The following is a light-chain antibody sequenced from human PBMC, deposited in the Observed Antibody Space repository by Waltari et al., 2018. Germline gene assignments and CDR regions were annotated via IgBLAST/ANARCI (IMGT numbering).Light chain of an antibody. CDR1: HLGNKT. CDR3: QVWDSSRHHWV. Sequence: SYVLTQAPSVSVAPGQTASVTCGGDHLGNKTVHRYRQKPGQAPVLVVHDDTARPSGIPARLSGSNFGNTATLTISRVEAGDEADYYCQVWDSSRHHWVFGGGTTLTVL. CDR2: DDT. J-gene: IGLJ3*02. V-gene: IGLV3-21*02.